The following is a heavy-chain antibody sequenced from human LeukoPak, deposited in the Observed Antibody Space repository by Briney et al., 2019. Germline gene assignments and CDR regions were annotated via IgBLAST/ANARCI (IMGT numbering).Heavy chain of an antibody. CDR3: ARGRYDFWSGYPHPDAFDI. CDR2: IKQVGSEK. D-gene: IGHD3-3*01. V-gene: IGHV3-7*01. J-gene: IGHJ3*02. Sequence: GGSLRLSCAASGFTFSSYWMSWVRQAPGKGLEWVANIKQVGSEKYYVDSVKGRFTISRDNAKNSLYLQMNSLRAEDTAVYYCARGRYDFWSGYPHPDAFDIWGQGTMVTVSS. CDR1: GFTFSSYW.